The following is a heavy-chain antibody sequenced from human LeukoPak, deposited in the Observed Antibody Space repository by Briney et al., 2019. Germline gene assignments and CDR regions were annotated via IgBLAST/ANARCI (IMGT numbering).Heavy chain of an antibody. CDR3: ASGSSAAGSYYYYYMDV. J-gene: IGHJ6*03. CDR1: GGSISSYY. D-gene: IGHD3-10*01. Sequence: KPSETLSLTCTVSGGSISSYYWSWIRQPAGKGLEWIGRIYTSGSTNYNPSLKSRVTMSVDTSKNQFSLKLSSVTAADTAVYYCASGSSAAGSYYYYYMDVWGKGTTVTVSS. CDR2: IYTSGST. V-gene: IGHV4-4*07.